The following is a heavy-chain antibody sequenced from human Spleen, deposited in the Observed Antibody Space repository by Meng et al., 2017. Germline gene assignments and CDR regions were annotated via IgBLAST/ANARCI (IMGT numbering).Heavy chain of an antibody. CDR1: GGIFSNYV. D-gene: IGHD2-2*01. J-gene: IGHJ4*02. CDR2: INAVFGTT. CDR3: AGKAGNCISTTCYSLDY. V-gene: IGHV1-69*13. Sequence: SVQVSCKALGGIFSNYVIGWVRQAPGQGLEWMGRINAVFGTTNYSQKFQDRVTITSDESTSTVYMELTRLTSEDTAVYFCAGKAGNCISTTCYSLDYWGQGTLVTVSS.